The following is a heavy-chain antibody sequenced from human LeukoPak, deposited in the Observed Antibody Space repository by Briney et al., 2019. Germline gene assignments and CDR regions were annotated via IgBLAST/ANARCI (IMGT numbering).Heavy chain of an antibody. Sequence: PSETLSLTYTVSGGSISSHYWSWIRQPAGKGLEWIGRFHTSGSTNYNPSLKSRVTMSVDTSKNQFSLKLSSVTAADTAVYYCARSITIFGVVISGGAFDIWGQGTMVTVSS. CDR3: ARSITIFGVVISGGAFDI. CDR2: FHTSGST. CDR1: GGSISSHY. V-gene: IGHV4-4*07. J-gene: IGHJ3*02. D-gene: IGHD3-3*01.